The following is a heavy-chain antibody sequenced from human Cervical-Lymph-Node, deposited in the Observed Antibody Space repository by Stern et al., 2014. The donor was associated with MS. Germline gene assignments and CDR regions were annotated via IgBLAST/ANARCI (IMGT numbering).Heavy chain of an antibody. Sequence: VQLVESGAEVKKPGASVKVSCKASGYTFTRYYMPWVRQAPGQGLEWMGIITPSGGSPSSAQPSLGRATTTKAASTRTGSMPPSSLRSEDTAVYYCARQWLVPFDYWGQGTLVTVSS. CDR2: ITPSGGSP. D-gene: IGHD6-19*01. J-gene: IGHJ4*02. V-gene: IGHV1-46*03. CDR1: GYTFTRYY. CDR3: ARQWLVPFDY.